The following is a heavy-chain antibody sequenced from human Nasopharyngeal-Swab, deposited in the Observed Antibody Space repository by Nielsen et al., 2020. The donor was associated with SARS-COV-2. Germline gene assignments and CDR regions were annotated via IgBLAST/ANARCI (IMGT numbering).Heavy chain of an antibody. Sequence: LSLTCAASGFPFSNFGMHWVRQAPGKGLEWVAFIAHDASNEYYADSVKGRFSISRDSSKNTLYLQMDSLRGEDTAVYYCARDAPAHYGAFYWGRGTLVTVSS. CDR2: IAHDASNE. D-gene: IGHD4-17*01. V-gene: IGHV3-30*03. CDR3: ARDAPAHYGAFY. CDR1: GFPFSNFG. J-gene: IGHJ4*02.